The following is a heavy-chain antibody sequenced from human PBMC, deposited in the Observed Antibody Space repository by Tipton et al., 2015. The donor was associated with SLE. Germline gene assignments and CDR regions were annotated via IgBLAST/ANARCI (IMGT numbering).Heavy chain of an antibody. CDR3: ARDSNWVDY. Sequence: TLSLTCTVSGGSISSYYWGWIRQPPGKGLERIGSIYYSGSTYYNPSLKRRVTISVDTSKNQLSLKLSSVTAADTAVYYCARDSNWVDYWGQGTLVTVSS. CDR2: IYYSGST. CDR1: GGSISSYY. D-gene: IGHD7-27*01. J-gene: IGHJ4*02. V-gene: IGHV4-39*07.